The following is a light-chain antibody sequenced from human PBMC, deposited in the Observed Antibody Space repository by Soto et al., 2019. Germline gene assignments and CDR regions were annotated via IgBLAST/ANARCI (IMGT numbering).Light chain of an antibody. CDR1: SSDVGAYNY. J-gene: IGLJ2*01. Sequence: QSALTQPASVSGSPGQSITISCTGTSSDVGAYNYVSWYQQHPDKAPKPMIFEVSDRPSGVSNRFSGSKSGNTASLTISGLQAEDEADYYCSSYTSSNTLVFGGGTKLTVL. V-gene: IGLV2-14*01. CDR3: SSYTSSNTLV. CDR2: EVS.